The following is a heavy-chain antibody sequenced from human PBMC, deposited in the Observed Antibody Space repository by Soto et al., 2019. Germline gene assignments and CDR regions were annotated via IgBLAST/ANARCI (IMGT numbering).Heavy chain of an antibody. V-gene: IGHV3-23*04. Sequence: VESGGGLVQPGGSLRLSCTASGFTFITYAMSWVRQAPGKGLEWVSTISDSGSTYYADPVKGLFTISRDTSQNTLYLEMNSLRGEDTAVYYCAKDKGGRYCSRTSCLYSFDYWGQGTLVTVSS. CDR2: ISDSGST. CDR1: GFTFITYA. J-gene: IGHJ4*02. D-gene: IGHD2-2*01. CDR3: AKDKGGRYCSRTSCLYSFDY.